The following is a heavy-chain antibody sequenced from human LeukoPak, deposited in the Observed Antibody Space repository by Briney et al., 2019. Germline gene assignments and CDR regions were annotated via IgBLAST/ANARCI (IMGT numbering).Heavy chain of an antibody. CDR3: ARGGAVERYCSSTSCYWVDAFDI. CDR2: IDPSDSYT. Sequence: GESLQISCKGPGYSFTSYWISWVRQMPGKGLEWMGRIDPSDSYTNYSPSFQGHVTISADKSISTAYLQWSSLKASDTAMYYCARGGAVERYCSSTSCYWVDAFDIWGQGTMVTVS. J-gene: IGHJ3*02. CDR1: GYSFTSYW. V-gene: IGHV5-10-1*01. D-gene: IGHD2-2*01.